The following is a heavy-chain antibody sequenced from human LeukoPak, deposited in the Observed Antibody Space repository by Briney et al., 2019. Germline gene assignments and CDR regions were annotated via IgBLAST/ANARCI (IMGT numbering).Heavy chain of an antibody. CDR2: MYYSGST. D-gene: IGHD3-3*01. CDR3: ARDQYLECYYYFMDV. V-gene: IGHV4-59*11. J-gene: IGHJ6*03. Sequence: SETLSLACIVSGGSISIHYWSWIRQPPGKGLEWIGYMYYSGSTNYNPSLKSRVTISVDTTKNQYSLKQSSVAAADTAVYYGARDQYLECYYYFMDVWGKGTTVTVSS. CDR1: GGSISIHY.